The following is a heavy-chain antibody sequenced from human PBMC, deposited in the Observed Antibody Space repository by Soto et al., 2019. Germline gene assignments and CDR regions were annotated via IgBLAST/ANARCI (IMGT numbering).Heavy chain of an antibody. D-gene: IGHD3-22*01. CDR1: GLHFRSYA. Sequence: GGFLRLSCAASGLHFRSYAMSWVRPEPGQGLDWVSSLSGTGGSTYYADSVKGRFTISRDNSKHTLFLHMNSLRGEDTAVYFCAKHEANYYDSSGYLALDSWGQGNLVTVSS. CDR3: AKHEANYYDSSGYLALDS. CDR2: LSGTGGST. V-gene: IGHV3-23*01. J-gene: IGHJ4*02.